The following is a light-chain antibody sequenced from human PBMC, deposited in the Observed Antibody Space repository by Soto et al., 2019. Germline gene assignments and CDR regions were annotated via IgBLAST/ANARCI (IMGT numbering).Light chain of an antibody. CDR2: GAS. V-gene: IGKV3-20*01. CDR3: QQYGSSPYT. J-gene: IGKJ2*01. CDR1: QSVSNNY. Sequence: EIVLTQSPGILSLSPGERATLSCRASQSVSNNYLAWYQHKPGQAPRLLIYGASSRATGIPDRFSGSGSGKDFTLTISRLEPEDFAVYYCQQYGSSPYTFGQGTKLEIK.